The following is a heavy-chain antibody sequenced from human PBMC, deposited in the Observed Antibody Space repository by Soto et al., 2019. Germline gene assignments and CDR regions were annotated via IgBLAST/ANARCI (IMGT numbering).Heavy chain of an antibody. Sequence: ASVKVSCKASGFTFTGHYMHWVRQAPGQGLEWMGCINPNSGGTNYAQRFQGWVTLTRDTSISTAYIELTRLTSDDTAVYYCGREVSGDLKAFDIWGQGTMVTVSS. V-gene: IGHV1-2*04. CDR1: GFTFTGHY. J-gene: IGHJ3*02. CDR3: GREVSGDLKAFDI. CDR2: INPNSGGT. D-gene: IGHD1-26*01.